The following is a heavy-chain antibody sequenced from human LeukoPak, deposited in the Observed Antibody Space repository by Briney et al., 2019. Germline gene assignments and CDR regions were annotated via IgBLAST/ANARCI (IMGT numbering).Heavy chain of an antibody. V-gene: IGHV3-7*03. Sequence: PGGSLRLSRAASRCTFTTFWMNWLRQAPGKGLEWVANIKHDGREEYYVDSVKGRFTISRDNPKNSLYLQMNSLRAEDTAVYYCARGRAFDYWGQGTLVTVSS. CDR1: RCTFTTFW. J-gene: IGHJ4*02. CDR3: ARGRAFDY. CDR2: IKHDGREE.